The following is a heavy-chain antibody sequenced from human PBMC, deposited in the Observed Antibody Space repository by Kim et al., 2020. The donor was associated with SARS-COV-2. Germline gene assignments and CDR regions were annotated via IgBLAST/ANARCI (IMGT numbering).Heavy chain of an antibody. D-gene: IGHD2-2*01. Sequence: GGSLRLSCAASGFTFSSYGMHWVRQAPGKGLEWVAVISYDGSNKYYADSVKGRFTISRDNSKNTLYLQMNSLRAEDTAVYYCAKGGCSSTSCYSFDPWGQGTLVTVSS. CDR3: AKGGCSSTSCYSFDP. V-gene: IGHV3-30*18. J-gene: IGHJ5*02. CDR1: GFTFSSYG. CDR2: ISYDGSNK.